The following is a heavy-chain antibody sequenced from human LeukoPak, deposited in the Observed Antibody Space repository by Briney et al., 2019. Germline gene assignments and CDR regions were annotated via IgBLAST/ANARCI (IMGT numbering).Heavy chain of an antibody. Sequence: GSLRLSCAASGFTFSDYYMSWLRQPAGKGLEWIGRISSSGSTNYNPSLKSRVTISVDTSKNQFSLKLSSVTAADTAVYYCAKDYCGDGSCYSFHVFDYWGQGTLVTVSS. CDR1: GFTFSDYY. CDR3: AKDYCGDGSCYSFHVFDY. J-gene: IGHJ4*02. V-gene: IGHV4-4*07. D-gene: IGHD2-15*01. CDR2: ISSSGST.